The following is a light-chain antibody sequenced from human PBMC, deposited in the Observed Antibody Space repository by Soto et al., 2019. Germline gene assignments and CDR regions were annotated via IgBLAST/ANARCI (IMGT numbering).Light chain of an antibody. V-gene: IGKV1-5*03. CDR1: QNINRW. CDR3: QQYSDYN. CDR2: KAS. J-gene: IGKJ2*01. Sequence: DIKMTQSPSTLSASVGDRVTITCRASQNINRWLAWYQQKPGKAPKLLIYKASILESGVPSRFSGSGSGTEFTFTISSLQPDDAATYYCQQYSDYNFGQGTKLEIK.